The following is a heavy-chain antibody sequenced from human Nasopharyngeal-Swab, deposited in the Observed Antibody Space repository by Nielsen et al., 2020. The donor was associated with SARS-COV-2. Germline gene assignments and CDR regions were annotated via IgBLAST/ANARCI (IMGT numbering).Heavy chain of an antibody. CDR1: GYTFTDYY. V-gene: IGHV1-2*06. D-gene: IGHD3-16*02. J-gene: IGHJ6*02. CDR2: IIPNSGAT. CDR3: APTRPRYTDSGPLKPGFYYAMDV. Sequence: ASVKVSCKASGYTFTDYYVHWVRQAPGQGLEWMGRIIPNSGATEYARKFQYRVNLSRDASISTAYMDVSRLRSDDTAVYYCAPTRPRYTDSGPLKPGFYYAMDVWGQGTTVTVSS.